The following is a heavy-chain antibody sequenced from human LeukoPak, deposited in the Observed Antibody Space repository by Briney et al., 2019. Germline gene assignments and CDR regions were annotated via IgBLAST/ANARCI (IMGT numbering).Heavy chain of an antibody. J-gene: IGHJ4*02. CDR1: GGTFSSYA. CDR2: IIPILGIA. D-gene: IGHD6-13*01. CDR3: ARDGISSSWYQGENTLDY. Sequence: GASVKVSCKASGGTFSSYAISWVRQDPGQGLEWMGGIIPILGIANYAQKFQGRVTITADKSTSTAYMELSSLRSEDTAVYYCARDGISSSWYQGENTLDYWGQGTLVTVSS. V-gene: IGHV1-69*10.